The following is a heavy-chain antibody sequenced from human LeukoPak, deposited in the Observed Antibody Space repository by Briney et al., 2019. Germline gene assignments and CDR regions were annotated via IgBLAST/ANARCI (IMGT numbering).Heavy chain of an antibody. D-gene: IGHD3-22*01. CDR3: ARAPPDYYDRNDAFDI. CDR2: IYYSGST. V-gene: IGHV4-39*07. CDR1: GGSISSSSYY. Sequence: SETLSLTCTVSGGSISSSSYYWGWIRQPPGKGLEWIGSIYYSGSTYYNPSLKSRVTISVDTSKNQFSLKLSSVTAADTAVYYCARAPPDYYDRNDAFDIWGQGTMVTVSS. J-gene: IGHJ3*02.